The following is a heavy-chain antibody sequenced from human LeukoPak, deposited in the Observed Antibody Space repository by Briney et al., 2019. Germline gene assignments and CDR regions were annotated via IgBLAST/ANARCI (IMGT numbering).Heavy chain of an antibody. V-gene: IGHV4-34*12. D-gene: IGHD3-9*01. CDR2: IFYSGST. CDR1: GGSFSGYY. J-gene: IGHJ3*02. Sequence: SETLSLTCAVYGGSFSGYYWSWIRQPPGKGLEWIGNIFYSGSTNYSPSLKSRVTISLDTSRNQFSLKLNSVTAADTAVYYCAKSTGYGLVDIWGQGTMVTVSS. CDR3: AKSTGYGLVDI.